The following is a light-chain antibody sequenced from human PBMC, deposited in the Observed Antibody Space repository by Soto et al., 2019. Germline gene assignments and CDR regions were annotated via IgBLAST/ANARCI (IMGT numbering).Light chain of an antibody. Sequence: IQMTQSPSALSASVEDRVTITCRPSQGISGYLAWYQQKPGKAPKLLIYSTSTLQSGVPSRFSGGTSGAEFILTISSLQPEDCATYYCQQLNTYLVTFGQGTR. V-gene: IGKV1-9*01. CDR2: STS. J-gene: IGKJ5*01. CDR1: QGISGY. CDR3: QQLNTYLVT.